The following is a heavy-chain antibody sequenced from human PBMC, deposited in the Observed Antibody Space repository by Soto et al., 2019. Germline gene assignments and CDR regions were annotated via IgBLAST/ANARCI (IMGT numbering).Heavy chain of an antibody. D-gene: IGHD5-18*01. CDR1: GFTFSSYA. CDR3: AKERGYNYGYDAMDV. V-gene: IGHV3-23*01. CDR2: ISGSGGST. J-gene: IGHJ6*02. Sequence: EVQLLESGGGLVQPGGSLRLSCAASGFTFSSYAMSWVRQAPGKGLEWVSGISGSGGSTYYAYSVTGRFTISRDNSKNTLYLQTNSLRAEDTAVYYCAKERGYNYGYDAMDVWGQGTTVTVSS.